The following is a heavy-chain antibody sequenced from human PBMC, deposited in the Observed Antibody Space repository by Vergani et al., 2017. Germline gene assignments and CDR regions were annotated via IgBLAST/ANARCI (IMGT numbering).Heavy chain of an antibody. Sequence: QAQLQESGPGLVKPSETLSLTCSVSGYSISSGYYWTWIRQPPGKGLQWIGRFYHSGSTYYKSSLSSRVTISVDTSKNQFSLKVTTVTAADTADYYCARTDDGVGRGYDYWGQGTLVTVSS. CDR3: ARTDDGVGRGYDY. CDR1: GYSISSGYY. J-gene: IGHJ4*02. V-gene: IGHV4-38-2*01. CDR2: FYHSGST. D-gene: IGHD5-24*01.